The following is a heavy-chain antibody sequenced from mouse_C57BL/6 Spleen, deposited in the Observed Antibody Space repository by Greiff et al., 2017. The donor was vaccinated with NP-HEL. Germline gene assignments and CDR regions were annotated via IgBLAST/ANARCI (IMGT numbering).Heavy chain of an antibody. V-gene: IGHV1-82*01. CDR2: IYPGDGDT. CDR3: ASWLRGYYFDY. Sequence: VQLQQSGPELVKPGASVKISCKASGYAFSSSWMNWLKQRPGKGLEWIGRIYPGDGDTNYNGKFKGKATLTADKSSSTAYMQLSSLTSEDSAVYFCASWLRGYYFDYWGQGTTLTVSS. J-gene: IGHJ2*01. CDR1: GYAFSSSW.